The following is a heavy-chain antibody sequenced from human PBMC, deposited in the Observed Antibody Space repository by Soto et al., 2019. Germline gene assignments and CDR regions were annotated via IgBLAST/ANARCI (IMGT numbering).Heavy chain of an antibody. J-gene: IGHJ5*02. CDR2: IIPIFGTA. CDR3: ARAARRGTNNWFDP. D-gene: IGHD1-26*01. V-gene: IGHV1-69*06. Sequence: SVKVSCKASGGTFSSYAISWVRQAPGQGLEWMGGIIPIFGTANYAQKFQGRVTITADKSTSTAYMELSSLRSEDTAVYYCARAARRGTNNWFDPWGQGTLVTVSS. CDR1: GGTFSSYA.